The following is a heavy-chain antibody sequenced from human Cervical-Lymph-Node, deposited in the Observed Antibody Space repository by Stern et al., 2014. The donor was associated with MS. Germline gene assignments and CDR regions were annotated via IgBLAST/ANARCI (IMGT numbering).Heavy chain of an antibody. D-gene: IGHD6-13*01. V-gene: IGHV1-69*01. Sequence: QVQLVQSGAEVKKPGSSMKVSCKASGGTFSSDAIGWVRQAPGQGLEWMGGIIPIFETANYAQKSQGRVTITADQSTKTAYLELSSLTSGDTAMYFCASGTRSSWYFDFWGQGTLVTVST. J-gene: IGHJ4*02. CDR1: GGTFSSDA. CDR2: IIPIFETA. CDR3: ASGTRSSWYFDF.